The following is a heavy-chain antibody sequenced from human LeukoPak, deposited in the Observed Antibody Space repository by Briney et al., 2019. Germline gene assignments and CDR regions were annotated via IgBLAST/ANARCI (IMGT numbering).Heavy chain of an antibody. D-gene: IGHD2-21*02. CDR1: GFTFNIYE. J-gene: IGHJ4*02. V-gene: IGHV3-48*03. CDR2: IDGSGNSI. CDR3: ARECLTCGGDTYDY. Sequence: GGSLRLSCAASGFTFNIYEFNWVRQAPGKGLEWLSYIDGSGNSIYYADSVKGRFTISRDNAKSSLYLQMSSLRADDTAVYYCARECLTCGGDTYDYWGQGALVTVSS.